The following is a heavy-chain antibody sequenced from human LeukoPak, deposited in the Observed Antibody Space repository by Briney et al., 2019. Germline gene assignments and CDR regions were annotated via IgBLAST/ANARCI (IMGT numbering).Heavy chain of an antibody. CDR2: IYYSGST. CDR3: ASEDGYNEDLGY. CDR1: GGSISSYY. D-gene: IGHD5-24*01. V-gene: IGHV4-59*01. J-gene: IGHJ4*02. Sequence: SETLFLTCTVSGGSISSYYWSWIRQPPGKGLEWIGYIYYSGSTNYNPSPKSRVTISVDTSKNQFSLKLSSVTAADTAVYYCASEDGYNEDLGYWGQGTLVTVSS.